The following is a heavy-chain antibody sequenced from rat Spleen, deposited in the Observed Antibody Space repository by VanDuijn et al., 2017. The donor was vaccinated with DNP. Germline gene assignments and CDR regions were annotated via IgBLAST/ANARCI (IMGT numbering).Heavy chain of an antibody. J-gene: IGHJ1*01. CDR3: ARGSTSIYWYFDF. V-gene: IGHV5-25*01. CDR2: ISPRGSRT. Sequence: EVQVVESGGGLVQPGRSLKLSCAASGFTFSNYYMAWVRQAPRKGLEWVAAISPRGSRTYYPDSMKGRFTISRDDAKSSLYLQMNSLKSEDTATYYCARGSTSIYWYFDFWGPGTMVTVSS. D-gene: IGHD3-1*01. CDR1: GFTFSNYY.